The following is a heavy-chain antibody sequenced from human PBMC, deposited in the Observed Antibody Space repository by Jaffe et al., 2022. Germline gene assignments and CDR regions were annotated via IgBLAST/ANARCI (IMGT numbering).Heavy chain of an antibody. CDR2: IYHSGST. CDR1: GYSISSGYY. D-gene: IGHD6-13*01. Sequence: QVQLQESGPGLVKPSETLSLTCAVSGYSISSGYYWGWIRQPPGKGLEWIGSIYHSGSTYYNPSLKSRVTISVDTSKNQFSLKLSSVTAADTAVYYCASEVAAAGPVNRVAFDYWGQGTLVTVSS. CDR3: ASEVAAAGPVNRVAFDY. V-gene: IGHV4-38-2*01. J-gene: IGHJ4*02.